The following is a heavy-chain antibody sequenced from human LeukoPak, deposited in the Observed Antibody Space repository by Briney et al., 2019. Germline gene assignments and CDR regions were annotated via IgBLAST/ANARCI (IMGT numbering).Heavy chain of an antibody. CDR2: IDPSDSYI. V-gene: IGHV5-10-1*01. J-gene: IGHJ4*02. CDR3: ARHSGGYDLDY. D-gene: IGHD5-12*01. CDR1: GYSFTSYW. Sequence: GESLKISCKGSGYSFTSYWIGWVRQMPGKGLEYMGRIDPSDSYIQYSPSSQGHVTISVDKSISTAYLQWSSLKASDSAMYYCARHSGGYDLDYWGQGTLVTVSS.